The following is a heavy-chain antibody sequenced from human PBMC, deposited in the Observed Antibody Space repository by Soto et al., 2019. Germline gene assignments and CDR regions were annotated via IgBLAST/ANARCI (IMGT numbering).Heavy chain of an antibody. CDR1: GFIFNSHN. CDR2: ITGSSSCI. CDR3: ARLVASEAGYGMDA. Sequence: EVQLVESGGGLVKPGGSLRLSCAASGFIFNSHNMNWVRQAPGKGLEWVASITGSSSCIFYADSLKGRFTISRDNANNSVYLQMNNLRAEDTAVYYCARLVASEAGYGMDAWGQGTTVTVSS. V-gene: IGHV3-21*01. D-gene: IGHD5-12*01. J-gene: IGHJ6*02.